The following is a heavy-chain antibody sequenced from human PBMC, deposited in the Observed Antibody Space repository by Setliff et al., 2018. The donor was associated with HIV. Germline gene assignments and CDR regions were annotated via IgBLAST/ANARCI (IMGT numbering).Heavy chain of an antibody. CDR1: GYSFTSYW. D-gene: IGHD1-20*01. V-gene: IGHV5-51*06. CDR2: IHPADSNT. J-gene: IGHJ6*02. CDR3: ASAITVAAGRSHSYYAMDV. Sequence: GESLKISCKGSGYSFTSYWIGWVRQMPGKGLEWMGIIHPADSNTRYSPSFQGQVTISVDKSITTAYLQWISLKASDTAMYYCASAITVAAGRSHSYYAMDVWGHGTTVTVSS.